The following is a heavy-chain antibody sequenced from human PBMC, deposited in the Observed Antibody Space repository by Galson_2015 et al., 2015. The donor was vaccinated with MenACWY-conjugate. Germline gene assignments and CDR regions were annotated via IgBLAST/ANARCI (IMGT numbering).Heavy chain of an antibody. V-gene: IGHV3-48*01. CDR2: ISSSSITI. J-gene: IGHJ4*02. CDR1: GFTFSSYS. D-gene: IGHD6-19*01. CDR3: ASTITVAGTTTAGDY. Sequence: SLRLSCAASGFTFSSYSMNWVRQAPGKGLEWVSYISSSSITIYYADSVKGRFTISRDNAKNSLYLQMNSLRAEDTAVYYCASTITVAGTTTAGDYWGQGTLVTVSS.